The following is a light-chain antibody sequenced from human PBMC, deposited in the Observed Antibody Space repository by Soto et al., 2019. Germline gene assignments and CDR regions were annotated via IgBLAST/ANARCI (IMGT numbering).Light chain of an antibody. CDR2: DAS. Sequence: EIVWTQSPATLSLSPGERATLSCRASQSVSSYLAWYQQKPGQAPRLLIYDASSRATGIPARFSGSGSGTDFTLTISSLEPEDFAVYYGQQRSNWLTFGGGTKVEI. J-gene: IGKJ4*01. V-gene: IGKV3-11*01. CDR1: QSVSSY. CDR3: QQRSNWLT.